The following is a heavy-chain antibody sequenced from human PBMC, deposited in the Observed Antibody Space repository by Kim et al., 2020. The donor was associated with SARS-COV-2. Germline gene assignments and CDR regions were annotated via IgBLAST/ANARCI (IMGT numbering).Heavy chain of an antibody. CDR3: ARHRNYDVLTGYPYPYFD. J-gene: IGHJ4*01. CDR1: GGSISHYF. Sequence: SETLSLTCTVSGGSISHYFWSWIRQPPGKGLEWLGSIYYSGSTKYKPSLKSRVTMSVDTSQNQFSLKLTSVTAADAAVSYCARHRNYDVLTGYPYPYFD. V-gene: IGHV4-59*08. CDR2: IYYSGST. D-gene: IGHD3-9*01.